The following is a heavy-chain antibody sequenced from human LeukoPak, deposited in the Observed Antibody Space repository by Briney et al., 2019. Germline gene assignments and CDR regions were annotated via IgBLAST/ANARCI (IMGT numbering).Heavy chain of an antibody. CDR3: AKSGYNRFDY. V-gene: IGHV3-7*03. D-gene: IGHD5-24*01. Sequence: GGSLRLSCAASGFTFNSYWMSWVRQAPGKGLEWVANIKQDGSEKYYVDSVKGRFTISRDNSKNTLYLQMNSLRAEDTAVYYCAKSGYNRFDYWGQGTLVTVSS. CDR2: IKQDGSEK. CDR1: GFTFNSYW. J-gene: IGHJ4*02.